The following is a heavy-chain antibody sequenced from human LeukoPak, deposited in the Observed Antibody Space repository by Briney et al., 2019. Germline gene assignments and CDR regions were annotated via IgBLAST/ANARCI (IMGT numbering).Heavy chain of an antibody. CDR1: GFTFSTYW. J-gene: IGHJ4*02. V-gene: IGHV3-7*01. CDR3: ASGSEYYFDY. CDR2: IKQDGSEK. Sequence: GGSLRLSCAASGFTFSTYWMSWVRQAPGTGLEWVASIKQDGSEKSYVDSVKGRFTISRDNAKNSLYLQMNSLRAEDTAVYYCASGSEYYFDYWGQGTLVTVSS.